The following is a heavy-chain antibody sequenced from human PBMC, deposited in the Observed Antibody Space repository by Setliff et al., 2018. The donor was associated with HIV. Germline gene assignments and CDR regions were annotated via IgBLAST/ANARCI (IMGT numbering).Heavy chain of an antibody. CDR1: GASISSGGYY. D-gene: IGHD4-4*01. J-gene: IGHJ4*02. CDR2: IYYSGST. Sequence: SETLSLTCTVSGASISSGGYYWSWIRQHPGEGLEWIGYIYYSGSTYYNPSLKSRVTISVDTSISTAYMEVSNLRSDDTAVYYCATDDYNGDSFDNWGQGTLVTVSS. CDR3: ATDDYNGDSFDN. V-gene: IGHV4-31*03.